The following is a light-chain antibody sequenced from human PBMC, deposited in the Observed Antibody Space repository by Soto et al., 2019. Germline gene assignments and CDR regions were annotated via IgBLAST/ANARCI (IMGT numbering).Light chain of an antibody. V-gene: IGKV3-11*01. CDR3: QQRSSWPT. CDR1: QTVSSQ. Sequence: LLTKSPATLSLSPGESATLSCRASQTVSSQLAWYQQKPGQAPRLLIYDASKRATGVPGRFSGSGSGTDFTPTISSLEPDDFGVYYCQQRSSWPTFGQGTKV. CDR2: DAS. J-gene: IGKJ1*01.